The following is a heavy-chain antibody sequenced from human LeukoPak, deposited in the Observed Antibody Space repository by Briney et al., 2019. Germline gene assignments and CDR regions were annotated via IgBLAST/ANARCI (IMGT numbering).Heavy chain of an antibody. V-gene: IGHV4-4*07. CDR1: GGSISSYY. CDR2: IYTSGST. Sequence: SETLSLTCTVSGGSISSYYWSWIRQPAGKGLEWIGRIYTSGSTNYNPSLKSQVTMSVDTSKNQFSLKLSSVTAADTAVYYCARGRFLEWLLGYYYYMDVWGKGTTVTVSS. D-gene: IGHD3-3*01. CDR3: ARGRFLEWLLGYYYYMDV. J-gene: IGHJ6*03.